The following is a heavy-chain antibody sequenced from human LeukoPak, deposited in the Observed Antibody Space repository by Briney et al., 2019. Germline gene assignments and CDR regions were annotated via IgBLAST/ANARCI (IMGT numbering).Heavy chain of an antibody. D-gene: IGHD1-26*01. V-gene: IGHV3-23*01. CDR2: ITGSGDDA. CDR3: AKESTGSSPDY. J-gene: IGHJ4*02. CDR1: GFTFSNFG. Sequence: GGSLRIPCGASGFTFSNFGMGWVRQVPGKGLEWVSAITGSGDDAYYADSVHGRFTMSRDNSKSTLYLQMNSLRVEDTALYYCAKESTGSSPDYWGQGTLVTVSS.